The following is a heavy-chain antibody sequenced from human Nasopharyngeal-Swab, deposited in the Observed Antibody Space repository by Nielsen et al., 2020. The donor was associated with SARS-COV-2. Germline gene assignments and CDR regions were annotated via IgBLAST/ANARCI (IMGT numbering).Heavy chain of an antibody. V-gene: IGHV3-64*01. CDR2: ISSNGGST. D-gene: IGHD5-18*01. Sequence: GESLKISCAASGFSFSNYAMHWVRQAPGKGLEYVSAISSNGGSTYYANSVKGRFTFSRDNSKNTLYLQIGSLRAEDMAVYYCARGGGVDTLIDYWGQGTLVTVSS. CDR3: ARGGGVDTLIDY. CDR1: GFSFSNYA. J-gene: IGHJ4*02.